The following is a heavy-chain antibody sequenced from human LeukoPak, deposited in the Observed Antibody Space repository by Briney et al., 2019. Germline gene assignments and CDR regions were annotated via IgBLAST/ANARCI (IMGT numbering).Heavy chain of an antibody. J-gene: IGHJ4*02. CDR1: GFTFSGYA. V-gene: IGHV3-30-3*01. D-gene: IGHD3-10*01. CDR3: ASVGYYASGPFSYFDY. Sequence: GGSLRFSCAASGFTFSGYAMHWVRQAPGKGLEWVAVISYDGSNEYYADSVKGRFTISRDNSKNTLYLQMNSLSVEDTAVYYCASVGYYASGPFSYFDYWGQGTLVTVSS. CDR2: ISYDGSNE.